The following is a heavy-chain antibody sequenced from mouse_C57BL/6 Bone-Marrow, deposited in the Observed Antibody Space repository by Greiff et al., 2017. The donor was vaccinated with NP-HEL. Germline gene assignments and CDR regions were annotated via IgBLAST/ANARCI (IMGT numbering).Heavy chain of an antibody. D-gene: IGHD1-1*01. J-gene: IGHJ4*01. CDR3: ARDGSITYYAMDY. CDR2: INPSSGYT. CDR1: GYTFTSYW. V-gene: IGHV1-7*01. Sequence: QLHQSGAELAKPGASVKLSCKASGYTFTSYWMHWVKQRPGQGLEWIGDINPSSGYTKYKQKFKDKATLTADKSSSTAYMQLSSLTYEDSAVYYCARDGSITYYAMDYWGQGTSVTVSS.